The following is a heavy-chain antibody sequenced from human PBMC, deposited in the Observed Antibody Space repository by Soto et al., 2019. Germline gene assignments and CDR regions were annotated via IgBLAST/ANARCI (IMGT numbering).Heavy chain of an antibody. CDR1: GFTFDDYG. CDR2: INWSSGST. V-gene: IGHV3-9*01. J-gene: IGHJ4*02. D-gene: IGHD3-10*01. CDR3: AKDPRRYGSGSYYSDY. Sequence: EVQLVESGGGLVQPGRSLRLSCAASGFTFDDYGMHWVRQAPGKGLEWVSGINWSSGSTGYADSVKGRFTISRDNAKKSLYLQMNSLGAEDTALYYCAKDPRRYGSGSYYSDYWGQGTLVTVSS.